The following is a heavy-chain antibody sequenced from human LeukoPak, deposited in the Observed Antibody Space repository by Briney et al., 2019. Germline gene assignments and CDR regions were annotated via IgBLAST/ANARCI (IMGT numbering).Heavy chain of an antibody. Sequence: SETLSLTCTVSGGSISSYYWSWIRQPPGKGLEWIGYIYYSGSTNYNPSLKSRVTISVDTSKNQFSLKLSSVTAADTAVYYCARDQGYYYDSSGPPAWYFDLWGRGTLVTVSS. CDR3: ARDQGYYYDSSGPPAWYFDL. CDR2: IYYSGST. V-gene: IGHV4-59*01. CDR1: GGSISSYY. D-gene: IGHD3-22*01. J-gene: IGHJ2*01.